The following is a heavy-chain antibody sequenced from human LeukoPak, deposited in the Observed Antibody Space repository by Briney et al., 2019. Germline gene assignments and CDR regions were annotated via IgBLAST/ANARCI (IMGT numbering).Heavy chain of an antibody. CDR1: GYTFTSYT. CDR3: ASSGSGGYDILTGYYKLDY. D-gene: IGHD3-9*01. CDR2: INAGNGNT. J-gene: IGHJ4*02. Sequence: GALVKVSCKASGYTFTSYTMHWVRQAPGQRLEWMGWINAGNGNTKYSQKFQGRVTITRDTSASTAYMELSSLRSEDTAVYYCASSGSGGYDILTGYYKLDYWGQGTLVTVSS. V-gene: IGHV1-3*01.